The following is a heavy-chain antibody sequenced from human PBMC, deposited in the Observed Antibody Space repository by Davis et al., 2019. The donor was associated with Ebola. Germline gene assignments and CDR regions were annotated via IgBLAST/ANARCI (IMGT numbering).Heavy chain of an antibody. J-gene: IGHJ1*01. CDR3: AIPMGSSWYLSNGFQH. CDR2: IIPILGIA. D-gene: IGHD6-13*01. V-gene: IGHV1-69*04. CDR1: GGTFSSYA. Sequence: AASVKVSCKASGGTFSSYAISWVRQAPGQGLEWMGRIIPILGIANYAQKFQGRVTITADKSTSTAYMELSSLRSEDTAVYYCAIPMGSSWYLSNGFQHWGQGTLVTVSS.